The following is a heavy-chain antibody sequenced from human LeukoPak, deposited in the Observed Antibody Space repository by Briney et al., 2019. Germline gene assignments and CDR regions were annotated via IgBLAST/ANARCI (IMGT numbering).Heavy chain of an antibody. CDR1: GGSISSGSYY. D-gene: IGHD6-13*01. J-gene: IGHJ5*02. Sequence: PSETLSLTCTVSGGSISSGSYYWGWIRQPPGKGLEWIGSIYYSGSTYYNPSLKSRVTISVDTSKNQFSLKLSSVTAADTAVYYCARDRDDDPNSSWYRSGLNWFDPWGQGTLVTVSS. CDR3: ARDRDDDPNSSWYRSGLNWFDP. V-gene: IGHV4-39*07. CDR2: IYYSGST.